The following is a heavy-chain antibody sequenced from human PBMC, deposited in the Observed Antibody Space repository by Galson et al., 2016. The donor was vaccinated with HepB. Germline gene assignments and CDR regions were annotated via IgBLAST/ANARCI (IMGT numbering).Heavy chain of an antibody. Sequence: SLRLSCAASGFTLRSYIMNWVRRAPGKGLEWVAAISSSSTYIHYADSLKGRLTISRDNAQNSEFLQMNSLRVEDTAVYYCAREWGGYSYYMDVWGKGTSVTVSS. CDR2: ISSSSTYI. V-gene: IGHV3-21*01. CDR3: AREWGGYSYYMDV. J-gene: IGHJ6*03. CDR1: GFTLRSYI. D-gene: IGHD3-16*01.